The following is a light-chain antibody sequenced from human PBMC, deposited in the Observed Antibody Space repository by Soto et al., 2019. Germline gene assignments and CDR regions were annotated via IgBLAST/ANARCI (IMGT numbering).Light chain of an antibody. Sequence: EIVLTQSPGTLSLSPGESATLSCRASQSVDSRFLAWYQQKPGQAPRLLMYGASTRATGIPDRFSGSGSGKDFALSISSLEPEDFAVYYCQQYDSSRTFGQGTKVEMK. V-gene: IGKV3-20*01. CDR2: GAS. CDR3: QQYDSSRT. CDR1: QSVDSRF. J-gene: IGKJ1*01.